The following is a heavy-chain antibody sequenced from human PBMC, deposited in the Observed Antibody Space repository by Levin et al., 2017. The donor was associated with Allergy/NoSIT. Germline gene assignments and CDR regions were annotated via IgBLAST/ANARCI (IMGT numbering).Heavy chain of an antibody. J-gene: IGHJ4*02. CDR1: EFTFSSYS. CDR2: ISSSNSYI. CDR3: ARGGEYSSSHFDY. Sequence: SCAASEFTFSSYSMNWVRQAPGKGLEWVSSISSSNSYIYYADSVKGRFTISRDNAKSSLYLQMNSLRAEDTAVYYCARGGEYSSSHFDYWGQGTLVTVSS. D-gene: IGHD6-6*01. V-gene: IGHV3-21*01.